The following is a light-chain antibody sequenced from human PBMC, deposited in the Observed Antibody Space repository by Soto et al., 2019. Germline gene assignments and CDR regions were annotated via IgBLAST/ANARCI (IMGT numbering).Light chain of an antibody. Sequence: QSALTQPASVSGSPGQSITISCTGTSSDVGGNHVSWYQQHPGKAPRLIIYDVNNRPSGISNRFSGSKSDNTASLTISGLPADDEADYYCSSHTSSSRYVFGTGTKLTVL. V-gene: IGLV2-14*01. CDR2: DVN. CDR3: SSHTSSSRYV. CDR1: SSDVGGNH. J-gene: IGLJ1*01.